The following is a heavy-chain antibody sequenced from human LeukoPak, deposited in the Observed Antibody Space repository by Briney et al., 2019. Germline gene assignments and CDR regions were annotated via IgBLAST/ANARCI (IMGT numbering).Heavy chain of an antibody. D-gene: IGHD3-22*01. CDR1: GGSFSGYY. J-gene: IGHJ5*02. Sequence: SETLSLTCAVYGGSFSGYYWSWIRQPPGKGLEWIGEINHSGSTNYNPSLKSRVTISVDTSKNQFSLKLSSVTAADTAVYYCASIQGYDSSGYSNHWGQGTLVTVFS. V-gene: IGHV4-34*01. CDR3: ASIQGYDSSGYSNH. CDR2: INHSGST.